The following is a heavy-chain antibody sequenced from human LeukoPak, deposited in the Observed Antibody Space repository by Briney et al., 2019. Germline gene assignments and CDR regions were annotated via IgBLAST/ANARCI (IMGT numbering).Heavy chain of an antibody. CDR3: ASLSGYYDSSGYITH. Sequence: GGSLRLSCAASGFTFDDYGMSWVRQAPGKGLEWVSGINWNGGSTGYADSVKGRFTISRDNAKNSLYLQMNSLRAEDTALYYCASLSGYYDSSGYITHWGQGTLVTVSS. CDR1: GFTFDDYG. J-gene: IGHJ4*02. V-gene: IGHV3-20*04. D-gene: IGHD3-22*01. CDR2: INWNGGST.